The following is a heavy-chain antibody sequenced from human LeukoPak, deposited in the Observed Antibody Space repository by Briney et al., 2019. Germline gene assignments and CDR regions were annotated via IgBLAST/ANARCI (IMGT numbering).Heavy chain of an antibody. V-gene: IGHV3-30*02. CDR2: IWYDGNNK. Sequence: GGSLRLSCAASGFTFGSCGMHWVRQAPGKGLEWVAFIWYDGNNKYYADSVKGRFTISRDSSKNTLYLQMNSLRAEDTAVYYCAKDPLQYGSGSYYFDYWGQGTLVTVSS. CDR1: GFTFGSCG. D-gene: IGHD3-10*01. CDR3: AKDPLQYGSGSYYFDY. J-gene: IGHJ4*02.